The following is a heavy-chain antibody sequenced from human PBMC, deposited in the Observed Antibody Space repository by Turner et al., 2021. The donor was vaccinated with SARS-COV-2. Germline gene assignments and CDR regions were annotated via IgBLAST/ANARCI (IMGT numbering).Heavy chain of an antibody. J-gene: IGHJ4*02. V-gene: IGHV1-2*02. D-gene: IGHD1-1*01. CDR2: SNPNNGDT. CDR1: GYTFTDYN. Sequence: QVQLVQSGAEVKKPGASVQVFCKTSGYTFTDYNIYWMRQAPGQGLEWMGWSNPNNGDTVYAQNFHGGVTVTWDTSIGTAYMDLSRLTSDDTAIYFCARGEGDNFDYFVYWGQGTLVTVSS. CDR3: ARGEGDNFDYFVY.